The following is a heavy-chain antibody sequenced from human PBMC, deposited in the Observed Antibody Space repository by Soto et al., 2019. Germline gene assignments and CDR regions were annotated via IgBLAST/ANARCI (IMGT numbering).Heavy chain of an antibody. J-gene: IGHJ6*02. CDR3: GGHNYYYYGMDV. CDR2: IYYSGST. Sequence: SETLSLTCTVSGGSISSGGYYWSWIRQHPGKGLEWIGYIYYSGSTYYNPSLKSRVTISVDTSKNQFSLKLSSVTAADTAVYYCGGHNYYYYGMDVWGQGTTVTVSS. V-gene: IGHV4-30-4*08. CDR1: GGSISSGGYY. D-gene: IGHD3-16*01.